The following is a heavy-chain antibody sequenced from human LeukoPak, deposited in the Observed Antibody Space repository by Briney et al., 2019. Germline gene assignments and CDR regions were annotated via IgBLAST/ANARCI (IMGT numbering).Heavy chain of an antibody. CDR3: ARGKYPDNDDYMDV. CDR1: GFTFSSYV. D-gene: IGHD1-1*01. Sequence: GGSLRLSCAASGFTFSSYVMHWVRQAPGKGLEWVALISYDGSNEYYADSVKGRFTISRDNSKNSLYLQMNSLRAEDTALYYCARGKYPDNDDYMDVWGKGTTVIVSS. J-gene: IGHJ6*03. V-gene: IGHV3-30*04. CDR2: ISYDGSNE.